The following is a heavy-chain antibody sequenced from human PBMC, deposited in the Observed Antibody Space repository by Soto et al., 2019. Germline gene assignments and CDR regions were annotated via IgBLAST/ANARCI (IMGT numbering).Heavy chain of an antibody. J-gene: IGHJ5*02. V-gene: IGHV4-31*03. CDR3: ARDVGDYYDSSGYESRFDP. Sequence: QVQLQESGPELVKPSQTLSLTCTVSGGSISSGGYYWSWIRQHPGKGLEWIGYIYYSGSTYYNPSLKSRVTISVDTSKNQFSLKLSSVTAADTAVYYCARDVGDYYDSSGYESRFDPWGQGTLVTVSS. D-gene: IGHD3-22*01. CDR2: IYYSGST. CDR1: GGSISSGGYY.